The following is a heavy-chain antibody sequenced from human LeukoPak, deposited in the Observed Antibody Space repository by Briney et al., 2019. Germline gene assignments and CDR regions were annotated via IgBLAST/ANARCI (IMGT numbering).Heavy chain of an antibody. CDR3: ATDRDATWVKRFDY. V-gene: IGHV3-7*01. Sequence: GGSLRLSCAASGFTFINYWMNWLRQAPGKGLEWVANIDQGGSEKNYVDSVKGRFTISRDNAKNSLYLQMNNLRAEDTAVYYCATDRDATWVKRFDYWGQGTLVTVSS. D-gene: IGHD1-1*01. J-gene: IGHJ4*02. CDR1: GFTFINYW. CDR2: IDQGGSEK.